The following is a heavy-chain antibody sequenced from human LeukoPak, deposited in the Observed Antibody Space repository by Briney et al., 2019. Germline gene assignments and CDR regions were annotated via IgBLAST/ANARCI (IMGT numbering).Heavy chain of an antibody. CDR3: AKNPYEYYFDY. Sequence: ASVKVSCKASGYTFTGYYMHWVRQAPGQGLEWMGWINPNSGDTNYAQKFQGRVTMIRDTSINIGYMELSRLRTDDTAVYFCAKNPYEYYFDYWGQGTLVTVSS. CDR1: GYTFTGYY. CDR2: INPNSGDT. V-gene: IGHV1-2*02. J-gene: IGHJ4*02. D-gene: IGHD5-12*01.